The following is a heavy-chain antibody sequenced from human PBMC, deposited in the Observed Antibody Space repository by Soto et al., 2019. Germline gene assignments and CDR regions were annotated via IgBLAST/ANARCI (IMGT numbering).Heavy chain of an antibody. CDR2: IIPILGIA. J-gene: IGHJ3*02. V-gene: IGHV1-69*08. D-gene: IGHD3-16*01. CDR3: ARDPIPGLGACDI. CDR1: GGTFSSYT. Sequence: QVQLVQSGAEVKKPGSSVKVSCKASGGTFSSYTISWVRQALGQGLEWMGRIIPILGIANYAQKFQGRVTITADKSTSTAYMELSSLRSEDTAVYYCARDPIPGLGACDIWGQGTMVTVSS.